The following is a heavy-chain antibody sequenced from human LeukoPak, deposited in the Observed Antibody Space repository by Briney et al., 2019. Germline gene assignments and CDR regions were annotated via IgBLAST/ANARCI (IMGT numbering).Heavy chain of an antibody. CDR2: IYHSGST. J-gene: IGHJ4*02. D-gene: IGHD6-6*01. CDR3: AGERSSSSDY. Sequence: SETLSLTCAVSGYSISSGYYWGWIRQPPGKGLEWIGSIYHSGSTYYNPSLKSRVTISVDTSKNQFSLKLSSVTAADAAIYYCAGERSSSSDYWGQGTLVTVSS. CDR1: GYSISSGYY. V-gene: IGHV4-38-2*02.